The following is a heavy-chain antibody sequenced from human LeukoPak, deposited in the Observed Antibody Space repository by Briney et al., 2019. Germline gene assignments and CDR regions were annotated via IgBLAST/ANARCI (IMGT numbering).Heavy chain of an antibody. CDR1: GYTFTSYD. J-gene: IGHJ6*03. Sequence: ASVKVSCKASGYTFTSYDINWVRQATGQGLEWMGWMNPNSGNTGYAQKFQGRVTITRNTSISTAYMELSNLRSEDTAVYYCARETKEMATISRGFRYYYYYMDVWGKGTTVTISS. CDR3: ARETKEMATISRGFRYYYYYMDV. CDR2: MNPNSGNT. V-gene: IGHV1-8*03. D-gene: IGHD5-24*01.